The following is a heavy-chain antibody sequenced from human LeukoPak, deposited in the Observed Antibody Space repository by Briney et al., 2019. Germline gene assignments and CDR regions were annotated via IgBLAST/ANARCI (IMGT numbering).Heavy chain of an antibody. J-gene: IGHJ3*02. CDR2: ISWNSGSI. V-gene: IGHV3-9*01. CDR3: AKDAAPTYYYDSSGLGNAFDI. CDR1: GFTFDDYA. D-gene: IGHD3-22*01. Sequence: GGSLRLSCAASGFTFDDYAMHWVRQAPGKGLEWVSGISWNSGSIVYADSVKGPFTISRDNAKNSLYLQMNSLRAEDTALYYCAKDAAPTYYYDSSGLGNAFDIWGQGTMVTVSS.